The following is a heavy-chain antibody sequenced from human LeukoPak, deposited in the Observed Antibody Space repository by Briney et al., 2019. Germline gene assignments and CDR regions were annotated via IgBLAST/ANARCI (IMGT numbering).Heavy chain of an antibody. J-gene: IGHJ4*02. CDR1: GFTFSSYG. Sequence: GGSLRLSRAASGFTFSSYGMHWVRQAPGKGLEWVAVIWYDGSNKYYADSVKGRFTISRDDSKNTLYLQMNSLRAEDTAVYYCAKDINYDSSGYFIDYWGQGTLVTVSS. V-gene: IGHV3-33*06. CDR2: IWYDGSNK. D-gene: IGHD3-22*01. CDR3: AKDINYDSSGYFIDY.